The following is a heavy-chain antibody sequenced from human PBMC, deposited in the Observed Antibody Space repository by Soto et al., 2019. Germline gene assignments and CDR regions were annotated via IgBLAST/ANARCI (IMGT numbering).Heavy chain of an antibody. CDR1: GFTFSSYG. CDR2: ISYDGSNK. D-gene: IGHD3-3*01. CDR3: AKEGIELRFLEWFPYYYYYGMDV. Sequence: LRLSCAASGFTFSSYGMHWVRQAPGKGLEWVAVISYDGSNKYYADSVKGRFTISRDNSKNTLYLQMNSLRAEDTAVYYCAKEGIELRFLEWFPYYYYYGMDVWGQGTTVTVSS. J-gene: IGHJ6*02. V-gene: IGHV3-30*18.